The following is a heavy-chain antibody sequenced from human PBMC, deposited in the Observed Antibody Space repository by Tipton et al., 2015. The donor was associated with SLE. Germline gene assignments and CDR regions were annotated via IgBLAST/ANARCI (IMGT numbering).Heavy chain of an antibody. D-gene: IGHD2-2*01. CDR1: GGSINGYY. CDR3: AREGRYPYYYCYMDV. CDR2: IYHSGST. J-gene: IGHJ6*03. V-gene: IGHV4-59*01. Sequence: LRLSCTVSGGSINGYYWNWFRQPPGRELEWIGYIYHSGSTNYNPSLQSRVTMSVDTSKNQFSLKLSSVTTADTAVYYCAREGRYPYYYCYMDVWGKGTTVTVSS.